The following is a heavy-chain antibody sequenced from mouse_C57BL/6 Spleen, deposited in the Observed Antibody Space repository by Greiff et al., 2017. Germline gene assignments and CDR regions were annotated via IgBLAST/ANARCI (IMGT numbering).Heavy chain of an antibody. Sequence: EVQLLESGPGLVKPSQSLSLTCSVTGYSITSGYYWNWIRQFPGNKLEWMGYISYDGSNNYNPSLKNRISITRDTSKNQFFLKLNSVTTEDTATYYCAREILYYSYAMDYWGQGTSVTVSS. CDR1: GYSITSGYY. D-gene: IGHD1-1*01. V-gene: IGHV3-6*01. CDR2: ISYDGSN. CDR3: AREILYYSYAMDY. J-gene: IGHJ4*01.